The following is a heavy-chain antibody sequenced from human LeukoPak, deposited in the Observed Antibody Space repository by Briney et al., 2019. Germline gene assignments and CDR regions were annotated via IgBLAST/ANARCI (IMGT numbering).Heavy chain of an antibody. D-gene: IGHD1-1*01. J-gene: IGHJ3*02. CDR3: ARDLWKSDAFDI. CDR1: GGSFSGYY. V-gene: IGHV4-34*01. CDR2: INHSGST. Sequence: SETLSLTCAVYGGSFSGYYWSWIRQPPGKGLEWIGEINHSGSTNYNPSLKSRVTISVDTSKNQFSLKLSSVTAADTAVYYCARDLWKSDAFDIWGQGTMVTVSS.